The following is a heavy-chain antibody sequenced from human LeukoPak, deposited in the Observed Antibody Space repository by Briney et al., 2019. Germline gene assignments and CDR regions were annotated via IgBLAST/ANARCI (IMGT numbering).Heavy chain of an antibody. CDR2: ISYDGSNK. V-gene: IGHV3-30*18. D-gene: IGHD3-22*01. J-gene: IGHJ4*02. CDR3: AKDVQDDYDSSGYSH. Sequence: GGSLRLSCAASGFTFSSYGMHWVRQAPGKGLEWVAVISYDGSNKYYADSVKGRFTISRDNSKNTLYLQMNNLRAEDTAVYYCAKDVQDDYDSSGYSHWGQGTLVTVSS. CDR1: GFTFSSYG.